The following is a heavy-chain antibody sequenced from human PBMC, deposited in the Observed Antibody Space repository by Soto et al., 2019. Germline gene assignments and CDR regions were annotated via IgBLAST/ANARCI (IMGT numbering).Heavy chain of an antibody. CDR1: GGSISSSSYY. CDR3: ARHTPAISISDH. V-gene: IGHV4-39*01. J-gene: IGHJ4*02. CDR2: IYCSGST. Sequence: SLTCTVSGGSISSSSYYWGWIRQPPGKGLEWIGSIYCSGSTYYNPSLKSRVTISVDTSKNQFSLKLSSVTAADTAVYYCARHTPAISISDHWGQGTLVTVSS. D-gene: IGHD2-15*01.